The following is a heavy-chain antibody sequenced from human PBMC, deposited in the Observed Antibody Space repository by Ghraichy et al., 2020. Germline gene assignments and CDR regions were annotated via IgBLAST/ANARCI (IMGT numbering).Heavy chain of an antibody. D-gene: IGHD3-9*01. CDR3: ARDTTRLRYFNN. Sequence: GSLRLSCAVYGGSFSGYYWTWIRQPPGKGLEWIGEINHSGSTNYNPSLKSRVTISVDTSKNQFSLNLSSVTAADTAVYYCARDTTRLRYFNNWGQGTLVTVSS. J-gene: IGHJ4*02. V-gene: IGHV4-34*01. CDR2: INHSGST. CDR1: GGSFSGYY.